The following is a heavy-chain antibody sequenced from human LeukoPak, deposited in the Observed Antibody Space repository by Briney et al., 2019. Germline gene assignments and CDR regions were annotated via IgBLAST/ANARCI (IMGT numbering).Heavy chain of an antibody. V-gene: IGHV1-3*01. D-gene: IGHD2-21*02. CDR1: GYTFTSYA. CDR3: TFVVVTAIVAFDI. J-gene: IGHJ3*02. CDR2: INAGNGNT. Sequence: ASVKVSCKASGYTFTSYAMHWVRQAPGQRLEWMGWINAGNGNTKYSQKFQGRVTITRDTSAGTAYMELSSLRSEDTAVYYCTFVVVTAIVAFDIWGQGTMVTVSS.